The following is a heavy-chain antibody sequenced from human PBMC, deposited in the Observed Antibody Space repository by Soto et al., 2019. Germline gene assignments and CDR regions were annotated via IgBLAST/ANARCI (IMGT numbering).Heavy chain of an antibody. CDR1: GYTFTSYD. J-gene: IGHJ6*02. CDR2: MNPTSGNT. Sequence: QVQLVQSGAEVKKPGASVKVSCKASGYTFTSYDINWVRQATGQGLEWMGWMNPTSGNTGYAQKYQGRVTTTRNAAISTDYMELSSLRSADTAVYYCAREKTSYGMDVWGQGTTVTVSS. CDR3: AREKTSYGMDV. V-gene: IGHV1-8*01.